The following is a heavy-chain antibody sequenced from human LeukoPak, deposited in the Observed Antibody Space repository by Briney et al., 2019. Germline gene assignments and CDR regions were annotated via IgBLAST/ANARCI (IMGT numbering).Heavy chain of an antibody. Sequence: GGSLRLSCAASGFTFSSYAMSWVRQAPGKGLEWVSAISGSGGSTYYADSVEGRFTISRDNSKNTLYLQMNSLRAEDTAVYYCAKFDFWSGYYPEYWGQGTLVTVSS. CDR1: GFTFSSYA. D-gene: IGHD3-3*01. V-gene: IGHV3-23*01. CDR3: AKFDFWSGYYPEY. J-gene: IGHJ4*02. CDR2: ISGSGGST.